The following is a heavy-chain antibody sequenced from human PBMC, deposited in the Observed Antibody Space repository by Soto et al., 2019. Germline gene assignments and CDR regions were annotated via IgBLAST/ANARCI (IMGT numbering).Heavy chain of an antibody. CDR2: IYPGDSDI. CDR1: GYIFTTYW. CDR3: ARLVRQLKLPTAIGGWFDS. J-gene: IGHJ5*01. Sequence: EVQLAQSGAEVKKPGESLKISCKRSGYIFTTYWIGWVRQMPGKGLEWMGLIYPGDSDIRYSPSFQGQVTISSDKSISTAYLQWSSLKASDTAMYYCARLVRQLKLPTAIGGWFDSWGQGTLVTVSS. D-gene: IGHD2-2*01. V-gene: IGHV5-51*03.